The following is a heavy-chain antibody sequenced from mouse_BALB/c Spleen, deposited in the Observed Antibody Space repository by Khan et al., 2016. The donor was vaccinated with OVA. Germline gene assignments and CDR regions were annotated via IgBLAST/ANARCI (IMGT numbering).Heavy chain of an antibody. CDR3: ARPVYSAWFAY. Sequence: EVKLLESGPGLVKPSQSLSLTCTVTGYSITSDYAWNWIRQFPGNKLEWMGYISYSGSTSYNPSLKSRISITRDTSKNQFFLQLNSVTTEDTATYYCARPVYSAWFAYWGQGTLVTGSA. CDR1: GYSITSDYA. D-gene: IGHD1-1*01. V-gene: IGHV3-2*02. J-gene: IGHJ3*01. CDR2: ISYSGST.